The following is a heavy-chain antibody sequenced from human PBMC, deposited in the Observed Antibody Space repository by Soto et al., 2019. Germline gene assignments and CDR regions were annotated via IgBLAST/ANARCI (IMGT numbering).Heavy chain of an antibody. V-gene: IGHV3-7*05. D-gene: IGHD3-16*01. Sequence: EVQLVASGGGLVQPGGSLTLSCAASGFTFGSYWMGWVRQAPGKGLEWVAKIKEDGSEKYYMDSVKGRFTISRDNAKNSVYLQVSSLRADDTAVYYCVRMGDDYWGQGTLVTVSS. CDR2: IKEDGSEK. J-gene: IGHJ4*02. CDR1: GFTFGSYW. CDR3: VRMGDDY.